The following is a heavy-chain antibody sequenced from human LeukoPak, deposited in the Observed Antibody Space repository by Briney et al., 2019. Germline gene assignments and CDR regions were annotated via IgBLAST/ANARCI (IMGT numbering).Heavy chain of an antibody. D-gene: IGHD6-19*01. CDR1: GYTFTSYY. V-gene: IGHV1-46*01. Sequence: ASVTVSCKASGYTFTSYYMHWVRQAPGQGLEWMGIINRSGGSTSYAQKFQGRVSMTSDTFKSTVYLELSSLRSDDTAVYCWARILAVAGSKWFDPWGQGTLVTVSS. CDR2: INRSGGST. J-gene: IGHJ5*02. CDR3: ARILAVAGSKWFDP.